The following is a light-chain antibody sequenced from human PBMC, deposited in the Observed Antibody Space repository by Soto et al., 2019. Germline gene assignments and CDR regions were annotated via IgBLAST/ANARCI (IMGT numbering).Light chain of an antibody. J-gene: IGLJ7*01. Sequence: QLVLTQSPSASASLGASVNLTCTLSSGHSSYAIAWHQQQPGKGPRYLMKLNSDGSHSKGDGIPDRFSGSTSGAERYLTISSLQSEDEADYYCQPWGTATYAVFGGGTQLTVL. V-gene: IGLV4-69*01. CDR2: LNSDGSH. CDR3: QPWGTATYAV. CDR1: SGHSSYA.